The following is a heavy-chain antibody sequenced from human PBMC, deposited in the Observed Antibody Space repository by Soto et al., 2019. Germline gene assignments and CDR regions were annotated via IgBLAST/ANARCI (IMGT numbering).Heavy chain of an antibody. Sequence: ASVKVSYQTSRYTFTNYDIIWVRRVTGQGLEWMGWVNPNSGNTGYAQKFQDRPTMTRDRFISTAYMELRSLTYEDTAVYYCARGRRANFAHWGQGTLVTVSS. CDR1: RYTFTNYD. V-gene: IGHV1-8*01. CDR3: ARGRRANFAH. CDR2: VNPNSGNT. D-gene: IGHD6-25*01. J-gene: IGHJ5*02.